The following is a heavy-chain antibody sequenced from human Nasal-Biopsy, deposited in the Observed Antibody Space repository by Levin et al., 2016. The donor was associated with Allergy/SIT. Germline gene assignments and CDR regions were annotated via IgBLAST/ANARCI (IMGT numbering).Heavy chain of an antibody. J-gene: IGHJ4*02. D-gene: IGHD3-10*01. Sequence: SETLSLTCAVSGDSVSSGRYYWSWIRHHPGRGLEWIGFINSNGNTYYAPSLRSRVTISVDTSKNHFSLRLSSVTAADTAVYYCARDVVYGSGTYYKWGQGTLVTVSS. V-gene: IGHV4-31*11. CDR1: GDSVSSGRYY. CDR3: ARDVVYGSGTYYK. CDR2: INSNGNT.